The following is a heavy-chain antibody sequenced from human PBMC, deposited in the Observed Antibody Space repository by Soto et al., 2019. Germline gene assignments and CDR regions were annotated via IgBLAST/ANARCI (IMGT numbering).Heavy chain of an antibody. CDR3: ARGADGPHDAFDI. V-gene: IGHV1-69*01. CDR2: IIPIFGTA. Sequence: QVQLVQSGAEVKKPGSSVKVSCKASGGTFSSYAISWVRQAPGQGLEWVEGIIPIFGTANYAQKFQGRVTITADEATRTAYMELSTLRSDDTAVYDCARGADGPHDAFDIGGQGTMFTVSS. D-gene: IGHD6-13*01. CDR1: GGTFSSYA. J-gene: IGHJ3*02.